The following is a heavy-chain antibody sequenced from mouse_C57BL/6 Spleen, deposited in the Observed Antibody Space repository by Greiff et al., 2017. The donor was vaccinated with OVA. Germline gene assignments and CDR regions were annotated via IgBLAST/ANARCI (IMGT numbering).Heavy chain of an antibody. CDR2: INPGRGGT. V-gene: IGHV1-54*01. D-gene: IGHD1-1*01. CDR1: GYAFTNYL. Sequence: VQRVESGAELVRPGTSVKVSCKASGYAFTNYLIEWVKQRPGQGLEWIGVINPGRGGTNYNEKFKGKATLTADKSSSTAYMQLSSLTSEDSAVYFCSRDYYYGSSPYYYAMDYWGQGTSVTVSS. J-gene: IGHJ4*01. CDR3: SRDYYYGSSPYYYAMDY.